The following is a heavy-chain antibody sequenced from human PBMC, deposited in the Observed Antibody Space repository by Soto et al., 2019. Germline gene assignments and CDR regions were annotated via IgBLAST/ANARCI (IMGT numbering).Heavy chain of an antibody. CDR1: GGTFSSYA. D-gene: IGHD2-15*01. J-gene: IGHJ6*02. CDR3: ARVTVGGATPFIHSYYCIDV. Sequence: QVQLVQSGAEVKKPGSSVKVSCKASGGTFSSYAISWVRQAPGQGLEWMGGIIPISGTVNYAQKFQGRVTITADESTSTAYMELSSLRSEGTAVYYCARVTVGGATPFIHSYYCIDVWGQGTTVTVSS. CDR2: IIPISGTV. V-gene: IGHV1-69*01.